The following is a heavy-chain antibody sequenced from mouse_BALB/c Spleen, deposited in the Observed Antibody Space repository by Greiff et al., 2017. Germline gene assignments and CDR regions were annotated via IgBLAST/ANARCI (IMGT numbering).Heavy chain of an antibody. CDR3: ARHEGGNYRYAMDY. V-gene: IGHV5-12-2*01. Sequence: EVMLVESGGGLVQPGGSLKLSCAASGFTFSSYTMSWVRQTPEKRLEWVAYISNGGGSTYYPDTVKGRFTISRDNAKNTLYLQMSSLKSEDTAMYYCARHEGGNYRYAMDYWGQGTSVTVSS. J-gene: IGHJ4*01. CDR2: ISNGGGST. CDR1: GFTFSSYT. D-gene: IGHD2-1*01.